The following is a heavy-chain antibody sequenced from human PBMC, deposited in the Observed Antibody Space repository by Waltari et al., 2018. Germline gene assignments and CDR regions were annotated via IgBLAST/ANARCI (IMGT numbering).Heavy chain of an antibody. D-gene: IGHD3-3*01. CDR3: ASCDFWSGYLDY. V-gene: IGHV4-38-2*01. Sequence: QVQLQESGPGLVKPSETLSLTCAVSGYSLSSGYYWGWIRQPPGKGLEWIGSIYHSGSTYYNPSLKSRVTISVDTSKNQFSLKLSSVTAADTAVYYCASCDFWSGYLDYWGQGTLVTVSS. CDR1: GYSLSSGYY. J-gene: IGHJ4*02. CDR2: IYHSGST.